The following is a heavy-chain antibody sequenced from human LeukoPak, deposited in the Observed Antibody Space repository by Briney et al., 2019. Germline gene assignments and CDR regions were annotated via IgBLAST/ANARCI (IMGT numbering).Heavy chain of an antibody. CDR3: ATGPSGYYPLPFDY. D-gene: IGHD3-22*01. V-gene: IGHV1-69*06. Sequence: ASVKVSCKASGGTFSSYAISWVRQAPGQGLEWMGGIIPIFGTANYAQKFQGRVTMTEDTSTDTAYMELSSLRSEDTAVYYCATGPSGYYPLPFDYWGQGTLVTVSS. CDR2: IIPIFGTA. J-gene: IGHJ4*02. CDR1: GGTFSSYA.